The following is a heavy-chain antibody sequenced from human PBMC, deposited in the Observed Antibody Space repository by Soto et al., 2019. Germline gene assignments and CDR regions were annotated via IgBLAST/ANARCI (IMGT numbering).Heavy chain of an antibody. V-gene: IGHV3-11*06. CDR3: ARGSYDFWSGYSNWFDP. D-gene: IGHD3-3*01. CDR1: GFTFSDYY. Sequence: PGGSLRLSCAASGFTFSDYYMSWIRQAPGKGLEWVSYISSSSSYTNYADSVKGRFTISRDNAKNSLYLQMSSLRAEDTAVYYCARGSYDFWSGYSNWFDPWGQGTLVTVSS. J-gene: IGHJ5*02. CDR2: ISSSSSYT.